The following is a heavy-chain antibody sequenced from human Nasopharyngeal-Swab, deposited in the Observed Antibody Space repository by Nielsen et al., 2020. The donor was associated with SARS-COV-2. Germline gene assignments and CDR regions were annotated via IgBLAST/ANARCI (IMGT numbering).Heavy chain of an antibody. CDR1: GFTFSSYE. CDR3: ARVLPHFDY. Sequence: GGSLRLSCAASGFTFSSYEMNWVRQAPGKGLEWVSYISSSGSTIYYADSVKGRFTISRDNAKNSLYLQMNSPRAEDTAVYYCARVLPHFDYWGQGTLVTVSS. J-gene: IGHJ4*02. D-gene: IGHD4/OR15-4a*01. V-gene: IGHV3-48*03. CDR2: ISSSGSTI.